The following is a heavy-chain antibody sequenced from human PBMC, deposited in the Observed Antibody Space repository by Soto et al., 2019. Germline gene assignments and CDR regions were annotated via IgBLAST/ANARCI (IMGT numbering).Heavy chain of an antibody. V-gene: IGHV3-23*01. CDR1: GFSFDKYA. CDR2: ITGSGGSI. CDR3: AKDDVSGDGLWLVSD. Sequence: DVHLLESGGGLVQPGGSLKLSCVASGFSFDKYAMIWVRQAPGKGQEWVSGITGSGGSIQYTASVKGRFTISRDNSKNTVYLQMDYLRAEDTAMYYCAKDDVSGDGLWLVSDWGQGTPVTVS. J-gene: IGHJ4*02. D-gene: IGHD2-21*02.